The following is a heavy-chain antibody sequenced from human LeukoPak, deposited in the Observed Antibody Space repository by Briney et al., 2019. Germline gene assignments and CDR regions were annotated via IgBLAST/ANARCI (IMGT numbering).Heavy chain of an antibody. CDR2: VTPHSGGT. Sequence: PSVTVSCKASGYTFTGYSLHWVRQAPGQGLEWMGWVTPHSGGTNYAQKIQGRVTMTRDTSTSTAYMELSGLRSDDTAVFYCARDSKSARPFYYYFYGLDVWGQGTTVTVSS. CDR3: ARDSKSARPFYYYFYGLDV. J-gene: IGHJ6*02. D-gene: IGHD1-1*01. V-gene: IGHV1-2*02. CDR1: GYTFTGYS.